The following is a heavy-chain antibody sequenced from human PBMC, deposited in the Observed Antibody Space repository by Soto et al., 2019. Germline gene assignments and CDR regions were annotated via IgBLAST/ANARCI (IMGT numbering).Heavy chain of an antibody. J-gene: IGHJ6*02. CDR3: ARDPIAVAGPYYYYGMDV. D-gene: IGHD6-19*01. CDR2: ISNDGSKE. V-gene: IGHV3-30*03. Sequence: PGGSLRLSCVASGFTFISYGIHWVRQAPGKGLEWVAVISNDGSKEYYADSVKGRFTISRDNSKNTLYLQMNSLRAEDTAVYYCARDPIAVAGPYYYYGMDVWGQGTTVTVSS. CDR1: GFTFISYG.